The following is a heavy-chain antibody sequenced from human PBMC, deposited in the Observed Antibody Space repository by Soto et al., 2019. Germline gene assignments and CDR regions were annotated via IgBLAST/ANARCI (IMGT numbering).Heavy chain of an antibody. CDR3: ARVDTSVVRGVMPFDY. D-gene: IGHD3-10*01. J-gene: IGHJ4*02. CDR2: ISSSSSYI. Sequence: GGSLRLFCAASGFTFSSYSMNWVRQAPGKGLEWVSSISSSSSYIYYADSVKGRFTISRDNAKNSLYLQMNSLRAEDTAVYYCARVDTSVVRGVMPFDYWGQGTLVTVSS. CDR1: GFTFSSYS. V-gene: IGHV3-21*01.